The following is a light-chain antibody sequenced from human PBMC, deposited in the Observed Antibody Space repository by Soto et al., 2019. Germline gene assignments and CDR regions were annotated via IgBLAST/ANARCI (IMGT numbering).Light chain of an antibody. Sequence: EIVLTQSPATLSLSPGEKATLSFGASQSVSSYLAWYQQKPGQAPRLLIYDASNRATGIPDRFSGSGSGTEFTLTISRLEPEDFAVYYCQQYGSSPPVTFGGGTK. CDR2: DAS. CDR1: QSVSSY. J-gene: IGKJ4*01. V-gene: IGKV3D-20*01. CDR3: QQYGSSPPVT.